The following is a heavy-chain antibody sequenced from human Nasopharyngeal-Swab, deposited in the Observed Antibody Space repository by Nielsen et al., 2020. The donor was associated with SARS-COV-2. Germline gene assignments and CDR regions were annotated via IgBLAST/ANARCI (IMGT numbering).Heavy chain of an antibody. CDR3: ARGDTDLVTIRDY. D-gene: IGHD5-18*01. Sequence: GESLKISCAASGFTFSSYSMNWVRQDPGKGLEWVSCISSGRTSIYYADSVKGRFTISRDNAKNSLYLQMNSLRAEDTAVYYCARGDTDLVTIRDYWGQGTLVTVSS. V-gene: IGHV3-21*01. CDR1: GFTFSSYS. CDR2: ISSGRTSI. J-gene: IGHJ4*02.